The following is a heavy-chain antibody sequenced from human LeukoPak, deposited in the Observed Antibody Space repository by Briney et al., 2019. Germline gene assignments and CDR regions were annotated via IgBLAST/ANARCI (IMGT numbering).Heavy chain of an antibody. CDR3: AKDRAVVTPQYFQH. CDR1: GFTFSSYA. J-gene: IGHJ1*01. V-gene: IGHV3-23*01. Sequence: GGSLRLSCAASGFTFSSYAMSWVRQAPGKGLEWVSAISGSGGGTYYADSVKGRFTISRDNSKNTLYLQMNSLRAEGTAVYYCAKDRAVVTPQYFQHWGQGTLVTVSS. CDR2: ISGSGGGT. D-gene: IGHD4-23*01.